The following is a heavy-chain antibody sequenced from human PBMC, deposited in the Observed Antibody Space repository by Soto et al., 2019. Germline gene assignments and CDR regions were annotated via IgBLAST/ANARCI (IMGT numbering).Heavy chain of an antibody. J-gene: IGHJ5*02. V-gene: IGHV4-59*01. CDR1: GDSSSTYY. CDR2: INYSGRS. Sequence: QVQLQESGPGLVKSSETLSLTCSVSGDSSSTYYWGWIRQPPGKGLEWIGYINYSGRSNHNPSLKSRLSISVHASKNQVSLKLTSVTAADTAVHHCARSYCADSVSCNWFDPWGQGTLVVVSS. CDR3: ARSYCADSVSCNWFDP. D-gene: IGHD2-8*02.